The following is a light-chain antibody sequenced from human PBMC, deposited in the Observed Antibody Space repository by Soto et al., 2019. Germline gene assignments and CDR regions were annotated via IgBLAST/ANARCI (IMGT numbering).Light chain of an antibody. CDR1: QSISSRY. CDR3: QQYSPSPSYP. CDR2: GAS. J-gene: IGKJ2*01. Sequence: EIVLTQSPGTLSLSPGERATLSCRASQSISSRYFAWYQQKPGQAPRLLIYGASSRATGVPDRFSGSGSGTDFTLTISRLEPEDFAVYYCQQYSPSPSYPFGQGTKLEIK. V-gene: IGKV3-20*01.